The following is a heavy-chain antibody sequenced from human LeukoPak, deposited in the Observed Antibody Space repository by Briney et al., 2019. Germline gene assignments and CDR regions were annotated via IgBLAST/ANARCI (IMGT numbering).Heavy chain of an antibody. CDR3: AREWVRGVIIKEDYFDY. D-gene: IGHD3-10*01. CDR1: GFTFSDYY. J-gene: IGHJ4*02. V-gene: IGHV3-7*01. CDR2: IKQDGSEK. Sequence: PGGSLRLSCAASGFTFSDYYMSGLRQAPGKGLEWVANIKQDGSEKYYVDSVKGRFTISRDNAKNSLYLQMNSLRAEDTAVYYCAREWVRGVIIKEDYFDYWGQGTLVTVSS.